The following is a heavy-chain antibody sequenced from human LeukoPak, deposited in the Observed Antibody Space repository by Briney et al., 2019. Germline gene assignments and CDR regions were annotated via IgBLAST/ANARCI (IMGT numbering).Heavy chain of an antibody. Sequence: ASVKVSCKASGYTFTSYAMHWVRQAPGQRLEWMGWINAGNGNTKYSQKFQGRVTITRDTSASTAYMELSSLSSEDTAVYYCARARTGIAAAGDFDYWGQGTLVTVSS. D-gene: IGHD6-13*01. CDR1: GYTFTSYA. J-gene: IGHJ4*02. CDR2: INAGNGNT. CDR3: ARARTGIAAAGDFDY. V-gene: IGHV1-3*01.